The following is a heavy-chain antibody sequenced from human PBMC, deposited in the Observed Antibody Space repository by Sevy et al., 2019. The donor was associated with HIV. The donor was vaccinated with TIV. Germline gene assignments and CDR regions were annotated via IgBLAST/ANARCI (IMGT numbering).Heavy chain of an antibody. V-gene: IGHV4-59*13. CDR1: GGSINGFY. CDR3: ARSMMAEPRFDS. Sequence: SETLSLTCTVSGGSINGFYWSWIRQPPGKGLEWIGYIYSSGRTKYSPSLKSRVTISVDTSKNHFSLNLKSMTAADTAVYYCARSMMAEPRFDSWGQGTLVTVSS. CDR2: IYSSGRT. J-gene: IGHJ4*02. D-gene: IGHD3-16*01.